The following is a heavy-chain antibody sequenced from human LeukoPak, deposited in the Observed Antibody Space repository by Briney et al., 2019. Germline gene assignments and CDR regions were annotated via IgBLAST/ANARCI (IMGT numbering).Heavy chain of an antibody. CDR3: ARRQGCSSTSCPPDS. Sequence: GESLKISCRGSGYSFTTYWIGWVRQMPGKGLEWMGIIYPGDSDTRYSPSFQGQVTMSADKSVNTAYLQWSSLKASDTAMYYCARRQGCSSTSCPPDSWGQGTLVTVSS. V-gene: IGHV5-51*01. CDR2: IYPGDSDT. J-gene: IGHJ4*02. D-gene: IGHD2-2*01. CDR1: GYSFTTYW.